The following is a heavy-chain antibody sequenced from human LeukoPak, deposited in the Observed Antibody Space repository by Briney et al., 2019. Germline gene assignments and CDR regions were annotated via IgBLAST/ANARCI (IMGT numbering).Heavy chain of an antibody. Sequence: GGSLRLSCTASGFTFNTYPMHWVRQAPGKGLVWVSRVYSDGSDSRHADSVKGRFTISRDDAKNTLYLQMNSLRVEDTAVYYCTRGANWAFDYWGQGTLVTVSS. CDR3: TRGANWAFDY. CDR1: GFTFNTYP. J-gene: IGHJ4*02. CDR2: VYSDGSDS. V-gene: IGHV3-74*01. D-gene: IGHD1-1*01.